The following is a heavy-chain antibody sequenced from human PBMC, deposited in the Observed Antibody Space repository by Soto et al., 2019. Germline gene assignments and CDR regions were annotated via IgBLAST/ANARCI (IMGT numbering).Heavy chain of an antibody. Sequence: QVQLVESGGGVVQPGRSLRLSCAACGCTFSSDGMHWVRQAPGKGLEWVAVIWYDGSNKYYADSVKGRFTISRDTSKNTVYLQMNSLRVEDTALYYCARAKPGNFDSPPDGFDIWGQGTMVTASS. J-gene: IGHJ3*02. CDR1: GCTFSSDG. D-gene: IGHD3-9*01. CDR3: ARAKPGNFDSPPDGFDI. V-gene: IGHV3-33*01. CDR2: IWYDGSNK.